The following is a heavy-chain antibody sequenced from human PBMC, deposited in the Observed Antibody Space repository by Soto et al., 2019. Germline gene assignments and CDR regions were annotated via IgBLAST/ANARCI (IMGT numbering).Heavy chain of an antibody. V-gene: IGHV4-59*01. D-gene: IGHD5-12*01. CDR1: GGSISSYY. J-gene: IGHJ4*02. CDR3: ARASNPKVATIAFGY. CDR2: IYYSGST. Sequence: PSETLSLTCTVSGGSISSYYWSWIRQPPGKGLEWIGHIYYSGSTNYNPSLKSRVTISVDTSKNQFSLKLSSVTAADTAVYYCARASNPKVATIAFGYWGQGXLVTVYS.